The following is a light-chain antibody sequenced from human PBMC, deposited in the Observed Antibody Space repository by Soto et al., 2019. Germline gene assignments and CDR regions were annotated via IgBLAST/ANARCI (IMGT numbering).Light chain of an antibody. V-gene: IGLV1-40*01. CDR2: ANT. CDR3: QSYDSSLKNSV. Sequence: QSVVTQSPPVSGAPGQRVTISCTGSSSSIGAGYDVHWYQQFPGTAPKLLIYANTNRPSGVPDRFSGSKSGTSASLAITGLQPQDEADYYCQSYDSSLKNSVFGGGTKLTVL. CDR1: SSSIGAGYD. J-gene: IGLJ3*02.